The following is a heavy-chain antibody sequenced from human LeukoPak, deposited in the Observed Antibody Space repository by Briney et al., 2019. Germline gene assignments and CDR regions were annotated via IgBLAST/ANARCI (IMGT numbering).Heavy chain of an antibody. D-gene: IGHD5-24*01. CDR2: ISWDGRDT. CDR3: AKVIGQDGRGHHYLDY. CDR1: GFTFDDYT. J-gene: IGHJ4*02. V-gene: IGHV3-43*01. Sequence: GGSLRLSCAASGFTFDDYTMYWVRQAPGKGLEWVSLISWDGRDTKYADSVKGRFTTSRDNNKNSLYLQMSSLRLEDSALYYCAKVIGQDGRGHHYLDYWGQGTLVTVSS.